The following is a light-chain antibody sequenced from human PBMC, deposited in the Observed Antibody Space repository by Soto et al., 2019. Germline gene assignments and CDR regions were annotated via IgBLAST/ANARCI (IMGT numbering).Light chain of an antibody. CDR2: EVT. J-gene: IGLJ1*01. Sequence: QSALTKPASVSGSPGQSIAISCTGTRSDVGAYNYVSWYQQHPGKAPKLMISEVTNRPSGVSDRFSGSKSGNTASLTISGLKAEDEADYYCSSFTSRFTFVFGTGTKVNRP. V-gene: IGLV2-14*01. CDR3: SSFTSRFTFV. CDR1: RSDVGAYNY.